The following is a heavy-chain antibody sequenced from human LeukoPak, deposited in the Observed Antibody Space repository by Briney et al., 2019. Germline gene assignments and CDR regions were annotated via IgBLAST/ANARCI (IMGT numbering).Heavy chain of an antibody. CDR2: ISSSGKTI. J-gene: IGHJ4*02. D-gene: IGHD3-9*01. CDR3: SRGVRYFDWLPGY. Sequence: GGSLRLSCAASGFTFSSFEMNWVRQAPGKGLEWVSYISSSGKTIYYADSVKGRFTISRDNAKSSLSLQMNSLRADDTALYYFSRGVRYFDWLPGYWGQGTLVTVSS. CDR1: GFTFSSFE. V-gene: IGHV3-48*03.